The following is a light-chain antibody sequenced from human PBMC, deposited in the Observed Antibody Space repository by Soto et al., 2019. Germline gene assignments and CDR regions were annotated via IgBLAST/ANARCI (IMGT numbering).Light chain of an antibody. CDR1: QSVLYSSNNKNY. J-gene: IGKJ4*01. Sequence: DIVMTQSPDSLAVSLGERATINCKSSQSVLYSSNNKNYLAWYQQKPGQPPKLLIYWASTRESGVPDRFSGNGSGTDFTLTISSLQAEDVAVYYCQQYYSTLSLTFGGGTKVEFK. V-gene: IGKV4-1*01. CDR2: WAS. CDR3: QQYYSTLSLT.